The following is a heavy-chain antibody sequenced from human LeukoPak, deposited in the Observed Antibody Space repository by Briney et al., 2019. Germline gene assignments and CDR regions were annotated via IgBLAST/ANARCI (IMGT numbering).Heavy chain of an antibody. CDR1: GFTFGDYG. D-gene: IGHD2-2*01. CDR2: TNRNGGIT. Sequence: RAGGSLRLFCAGSGFTFGDYGMSWVRQAPGKGLEWVSGTNRNGGITGYADSVKGRFTISRDNSKNTLYLQMNSLRAEDTAVYYCAKDQSCCSSTSCHYWGQGTLVTVSS. J-gene: IGHJ4*02. CDR3: AKDQSCCSSTSCHY. V-gene: IGHV3-20*04.